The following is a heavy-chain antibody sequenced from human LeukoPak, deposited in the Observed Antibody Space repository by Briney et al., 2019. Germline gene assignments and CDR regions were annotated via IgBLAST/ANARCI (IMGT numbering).Heavy chain of an antibody. CDR1: GGSFSVYY. J-gene: IGHJ4*02. CDR3: ATTSGY. CDR2: INYSGST. D-gene: IGHD3-10*01. Sequence: PSETLSLTCAVYGGSFSVYYWYWIRQPPGKGLEWIGEINYSGSTNYNPSLKSRVTISADTSKNQFSLKMSSVTAADTAAYYCATTSGYWGQGTLVTVSS. V-gene: IGHV4-34*01.